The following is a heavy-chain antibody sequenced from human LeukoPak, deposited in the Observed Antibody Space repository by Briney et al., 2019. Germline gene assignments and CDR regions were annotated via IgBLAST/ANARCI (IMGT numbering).Heavy chain of an antibody. CDR3: AGRDRKMTSYYGSAKGWFDP. CDR1: GGSFSGYY. J-gene: IGHJ5*02. CDR2: INHSGST. V-gene: IGHV4-34*01. Sequence: ASETLSLTCAVYGGSFSGYYWSWIRQPPGKGLEWLGEINHSGSTNYNPSLKSRVTISVDTSKNQFSLKLSSVTAADTAVYCCAGRDRKMTSYYGSAKGWFDPWGQGTLVTVSS. D-gene: IGHD3-10*01.